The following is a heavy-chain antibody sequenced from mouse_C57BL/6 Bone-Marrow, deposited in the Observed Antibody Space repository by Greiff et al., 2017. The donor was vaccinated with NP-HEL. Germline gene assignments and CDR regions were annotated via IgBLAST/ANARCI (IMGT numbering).Heavy chain of an antibody. Sequence: VQLQQSGAELVRPGASVTLSCKASGYTFTDYEMHWVKQTPVHSLEWIGAIDPETGGTAYNQKFKGKAILTADKSSSTAYMELRSLTSEDSAVYYCTRSHYYGSSFYFDYWGQGTTLTVSS. CDR1: GYTFTDYE. CDR3: TRSHYYGSSFYFDY. CDR2: IDPETGGT. D-gene: IGHD1-1*01. J-gene: IGHJ2*01. V-gene: IGHV1-15*01.